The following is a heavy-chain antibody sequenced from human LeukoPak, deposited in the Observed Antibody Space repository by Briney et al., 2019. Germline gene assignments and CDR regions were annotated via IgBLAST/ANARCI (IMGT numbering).Heavy chain of an antibody. CDR1: GFTFSSYW. D-gene: IGHD1-26*01. J-gene: IGHJ6*03. CDR2: IKEDGTEK. Sequence: GGSLRLSCAASGFTFSSYWMSWIRQAPGRGLEWVANIKEDGTEKYYVDSVKGRFTISRDNAKNSLYLQMSSLRVEDTGVYFCARDSPLPYYMDVWGKGTTVTVSS. CDR3: ARDSPLPYYMDV. V-gene: IGHV3-7*01.